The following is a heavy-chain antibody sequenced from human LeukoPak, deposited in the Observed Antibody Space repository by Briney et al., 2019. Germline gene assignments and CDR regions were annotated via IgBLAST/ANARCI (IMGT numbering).Heavy chain of an antibody. J-gene: IGHJ6*03. CDR3: ARGHSSSWYYMDV. Sequence: GGSLRLSCAASGFTFSSYWMHWVRQAPGKGLVWVSRINSDGSSTSYADSVKGRFTISRDNAKNTLYLQMNSLRAEDTAVYYCARGHSSSWYYMDVWGKGTTVTVSS. D-gene: IGHD6-13*01. CDR1: GFTFSSYW. V-gene: IGHV3-74*01. CDR2: INSDGSST.